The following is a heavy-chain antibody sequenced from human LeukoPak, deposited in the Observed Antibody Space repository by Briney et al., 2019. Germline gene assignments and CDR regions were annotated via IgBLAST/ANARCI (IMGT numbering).Heavy chain of an antibody. CDR3: VRGARGSRSGFDY. CDR2: ISSSSNYI. V-gene: IGHV3-21*04. CDR1: GFTFSSYT. Sequence: GGSLRLSCAASGFTFSSYTMNWVRQAPGKGLEWVSSISSSSNYIYYADSVKGRFTISRDNAKNSLYMQMNDLRSGDTAVYYCVRGARGSRSGFDYWGQGTLVTVSS. J-gene: IGHJ4*02. D-gene: IGHD3-10*01.